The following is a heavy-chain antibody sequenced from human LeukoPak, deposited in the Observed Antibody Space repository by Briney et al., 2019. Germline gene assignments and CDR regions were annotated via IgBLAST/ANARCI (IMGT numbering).Heavy chain of an antibody. D-gene: IGHD6-13*01. V-gene: IGHV4-30-4*08. CDR3: ARGGSSRFPFLDY. CDR2: IYYSGST. J-gene: IGHJ4*02. CDR1: GGSISSGDYY. Sequence: PSQTLPLTCTVSGGSISSGDYYWSWIRQPPGKGLEWIGYIYYSGSTYYNPSLKSRVTISVDTSKNQFSLKLSSVTAADTAVYYCARGGSSRFPFLDYWGQGTLVTVSS.